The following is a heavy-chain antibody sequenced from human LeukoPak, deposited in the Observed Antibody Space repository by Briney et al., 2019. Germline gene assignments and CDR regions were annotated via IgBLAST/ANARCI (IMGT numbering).Heavy chain of an antibody. J-gene: IGHJ6*02. V-gene: IGHV1-69*01. CDR1: GGTFISYA. Sequence: SVKVSCKASGGTFISYAISRVRQAPGQGLEWMGGIIPIFGTANYAQKFQGRVTITADESTSTAYMELSSLRSEDTAVYYCASTTYYYDSSGYEYYGMDVWGQGTTVTVSS. CDR2: IIPIFGTA. D-gene: IGHD3-22*01. CDR3: ASTTYYYDSSGYEYYGMDV.